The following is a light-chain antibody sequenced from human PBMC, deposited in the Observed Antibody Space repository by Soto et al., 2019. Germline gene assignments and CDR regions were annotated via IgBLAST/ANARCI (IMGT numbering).Light chain of an antibody. CDR2: QVT. J-gene: IGLJ1*01. CDR3: SSYRSSSTYV. V-gene: IGLV2-14*01. CDR1: SSDVGSYNY. Sequence: QSVLTQPASVSGSPGQSITISCTGTSSDVGSYNYVSWHQQHPGQAPKLMIYQVTNRASGVPDRFSASKSGNTASLTISGLQAGDEAVYYCSSYRSSSTYVFGTGTKLTVL.